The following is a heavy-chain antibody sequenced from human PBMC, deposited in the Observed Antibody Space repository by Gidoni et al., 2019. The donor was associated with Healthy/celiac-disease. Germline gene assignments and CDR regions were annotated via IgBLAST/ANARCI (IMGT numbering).Heavy chain of an antibody. D-gene: IGHD5-18*01. CDR3: ARDRGLWDGYGMDV. Sequence: QVQLVESGGGVVQPGRSLRLSCAASGFTFSSYAMHWVRQAPGKGLEWVAVISYDGSNKYYADSVKGRFTISRDNSKNTLYLQMNSLRAEDTAVYYCARDRGLWDGYGMDVWGQGTTVTVSS. CDR1: GFTFSSYA. J-gene: IGHJ6*02. V-gene: IGHV3-30-3*01. CDR2: ISYDGSNK.